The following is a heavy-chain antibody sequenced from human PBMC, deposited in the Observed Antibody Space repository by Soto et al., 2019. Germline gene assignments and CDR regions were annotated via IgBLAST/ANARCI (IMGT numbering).Heavy chain of an antibody. Sequence: SETLSLTCAVSGCSISSYYWSWIRQPPGKGLEWIGYIYYSGSTNYNPSLKSRVTISVDTSKNQFSLKLSSVTAADTALYYCARALILTGYYIHDAFDIWGQGTMVTVSS. D-gene: IGHD3-9*01. J-gene: IGHJ3*02. V-gene: IGHV4-59*01. CDR2: IYYSGST. CDR3: ARALILTGYYIHDAFDI. CDR1: GCSISSYY.